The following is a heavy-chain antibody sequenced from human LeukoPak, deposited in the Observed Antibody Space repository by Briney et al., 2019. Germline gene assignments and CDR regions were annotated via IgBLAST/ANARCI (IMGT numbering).Heavy chain of an antibody. CDR1: GGTFSSYA. CDR3: ARDRSLRELWLRNWFDP. D-gene: IGHD5-18*01. V-gene: IGHV1-69*01. Sequence: GASVKVSCKASGGTFSSYAISWVRQAPGQGLEWMGGIIPIFGTANYAQKFQGRVTITADESTCTAYMELSSLRSEDTAVYYCARDRSLRELWLRNWFDPWGQGTLVTVSS. CDR2: IIPIFGTA. J-gene: IGHJ5*02.